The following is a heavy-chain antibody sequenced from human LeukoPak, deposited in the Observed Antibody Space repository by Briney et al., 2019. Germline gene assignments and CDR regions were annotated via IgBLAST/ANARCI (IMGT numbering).Heavy chain of an antibody. Sequence: PSETLSLTCTVSGGSISSSSYYWGWIRQPPGKGLEWIGSIYYSGSTYYNPSLKSRVTISVDTSKNQFSLKLSSVTAADTAVYYCARSRAGYNLWGGSDAFDIWGQGTMVTVSS. CDR3: ARSRAGYNLWGGSDAFDI. V-gene: IGHV4-39*07. D-gene: IGHD3-16*01. CDR1: GGSISSSSYY. J-gene: IGHJ3*02. CDR2: IYYSGST.